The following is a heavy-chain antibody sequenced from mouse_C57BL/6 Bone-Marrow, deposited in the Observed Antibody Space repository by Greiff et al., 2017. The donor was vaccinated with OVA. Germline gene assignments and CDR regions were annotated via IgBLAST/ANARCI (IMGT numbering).Heavy chain of an antibody. CDR1: GYTFTSYW. D-gene: IGHD3-2*02. J-gene: IGHJ4*01. Sequence: QVQLQQPGAELVMPGASVKLSCKASGYTFTSYWMHWVKQRPGQGLEWIGEIDPSDSYTNYNQKFKGKSTLTVDKTSSTAYMQLSSLTSEDSAVYDCARPTRQLRDYYAMDYWGQGTSVTVSS. CDR3: ARPTRQLRDYYAMDY. CDR2: IDPSDSYT. V-gene: IGHV1-69*01.